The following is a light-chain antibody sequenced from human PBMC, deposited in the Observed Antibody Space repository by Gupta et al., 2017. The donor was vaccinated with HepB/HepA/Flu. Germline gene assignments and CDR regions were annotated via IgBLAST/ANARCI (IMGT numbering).Light chain of an antibody. CDR2: WAS. J-gene: IGKJ4*01. CDR3: QQYYTTPLT. V-gene: IGKV4-1*01. Sequence: DIVLTQSPGSLALSLGQRATINCKSSQSVLYSANNKNYLAWYRQKPGQPPALLIYWASTRESGVPDRFSGSGSGTDFTLTIGSLQAEDVAVYYCQQYYTTPLTFGGGTRVEIK. CDR1: QSVLYSANNKNY.